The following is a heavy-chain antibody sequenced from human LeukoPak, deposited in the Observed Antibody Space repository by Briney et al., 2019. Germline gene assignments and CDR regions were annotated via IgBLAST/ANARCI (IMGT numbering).Heavy chain of an antibody. CDR2: IYYSGST. J-gene: IGHJ4*02. D-gene: IGHD5-24*01. V-gene: IGHV4-39*01. CDR1: GGSISSSSYY. CDR3: ARVGEKAFHLWPENDY. Sequence: SETLSLTCTVSGGSISSSSYYWGWIRQPPGKGLEWIGSIYYSGSTYSNPSLQSRVTISVDTSKNQFSLKLNSVTAADTAVYYCARVGEKAFHLWPENDYWGQGTLVTVSS.